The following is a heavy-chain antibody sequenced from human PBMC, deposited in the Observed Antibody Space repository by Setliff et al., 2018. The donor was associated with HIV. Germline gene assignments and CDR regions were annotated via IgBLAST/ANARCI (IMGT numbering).Heavy chain of an antibody. J-gene: IGHJ6*03. Sequence: GGSLRLSCAASGFTFDDYAMHWVRQAPGKGLEWVSSISWNSDSIGYADSVKGRFTISRDNAKNSLYLQMNSLRAEDTAVYYCARENVLRYSRLAGDYYYYYMDVWGKGTTVTVSS. V-gene: IGHV3-9*01. CDR3: ARENVLRYSRLAGDYYYYYMDV. D-gene: IGHD3-9*01. CDR2: ISWNSDSI. CDR1: GFTFDDYA.